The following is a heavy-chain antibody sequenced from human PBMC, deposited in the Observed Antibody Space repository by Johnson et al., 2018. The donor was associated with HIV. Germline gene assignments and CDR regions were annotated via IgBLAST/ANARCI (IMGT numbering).Heavy chain of an antibody. CDR3: AREEGSDILTRGDAFDI. V-gene: IGHV3-11*04. D-gene: IGHD3-9*01. CDR2: ISSSGKST. Sequence: QVQLVESGGGLVKPGGSLRLSCAVSGFIFRDYYMSWIRQAPGKGLEWVSYISSSGKSTNYADSVKGRFTISRDNAKNSLSLQMNSLRAEDTAIYYFAREEGSDILTRGDAFDIWGQGTMVAVSS. J-gene: IGHJ3*02. CDR1: GFIFRDYY.